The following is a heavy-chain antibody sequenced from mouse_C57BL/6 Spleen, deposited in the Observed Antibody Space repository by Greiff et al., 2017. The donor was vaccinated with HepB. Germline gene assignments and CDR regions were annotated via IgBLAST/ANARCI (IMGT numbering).Heavy chain of an antibody. CDR1: GFTFSSYA. D-gene: IGHD1-1*01. V-gene: IGHV5-4*01. Sequence: EVQLVESGGGLVKPGGSLKLSCAASGFTFSSYAMSWVRQTPEKRLEWVATISDGGSYTYYPDNVKGRFTISRDNAKNNLYLQMSHLKSEDTAMYYCARDDYYGSSSYFDYWGQGTTLTVSS. CDR3: ARDDYYGSSSYFDY. J-gene: IGHJ2*01. CDR2: ISDGGSYT.